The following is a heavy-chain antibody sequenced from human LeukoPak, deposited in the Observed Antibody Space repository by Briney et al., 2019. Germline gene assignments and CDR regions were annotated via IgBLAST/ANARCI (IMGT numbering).Heavy chain of an antibody. Sequence: GGSLRLSCAASGFTFSSYGMHWVRQAPGKGLEWVAVISYDGSNKYYADSVKGRFTISRDNSKNTLYLQMDSLRAEDTAVYYCAKDAYYYGSGSYYFDYWGQGTLVTVSS. V-gene: IGHV3-30*18. CDR1: GFTFSSYG. J-gene: IGHJ4*02. CDR2: ISYDGSNK. CDR3: AKDAYYYGSGSYYFDY. D-gene: IGHD3-10*01.